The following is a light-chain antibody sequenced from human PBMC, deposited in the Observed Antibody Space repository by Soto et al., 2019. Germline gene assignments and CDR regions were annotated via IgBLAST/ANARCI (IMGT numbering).Light chain of an antibody. CDR1: QSVSSY. Sequence: EIVLTQSPATLSLSPWDRATLSCRASQSVSSYLAWYQQKPGQAPRLLIYDASNRATGIPARFSGSGSGTVFPPTISSLEHEDFADYYCQQRSNWPLTFGGGTKVDIK. CDR3: QQRSNWPLT. V-gene: IGKV3-11*01. J-gene: IGKJ4*01. CDR2: DAS.